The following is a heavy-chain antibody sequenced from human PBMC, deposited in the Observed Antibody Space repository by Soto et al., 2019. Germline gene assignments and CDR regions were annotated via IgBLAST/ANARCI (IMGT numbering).Heavy chain of an antibody. CDR2: ISPYNGDT. Sequence: QVQLVQSGTEVKKPGASVKVSCKTSGYTFTSYGISWVRQAPGQGLEWMGLISPYNGDTIYARKFQGRVIVTADTXXXXXYMELRSLRSDDTAVYYCVRDASSGYRGWWDPWGQGTLVTVSS. J-gene: IGHJ5*02. V-gene: IGHV1-18*01. D-gene: IGHD5-18*01. CDR3: VRDASSGYRGWWDP. CDR1: GYTFTSYG.